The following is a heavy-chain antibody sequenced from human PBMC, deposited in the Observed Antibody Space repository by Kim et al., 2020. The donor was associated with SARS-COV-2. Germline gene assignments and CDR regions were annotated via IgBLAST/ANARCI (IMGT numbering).Heavy chain of an antibody. Sequence: GGSLRLSCTASGFTFGEYAMSWFRQAPGKGLEWVAFIRTRAYGGTTEYAASVKGRFTISRDDSKSIAYLQMNSLKTEDTAVYYCTRDRWSSGWFRAGDYWGQGTLVTVSS. CDR3: TRDRWSSGWFRAGDY. CDR2: IRTRAYGGTT. J-gene: IGHJ4*02. V-gene: IGHV3-49*03. D-gene: IGHD6-19*01. CDR1: GFTFGEYA.